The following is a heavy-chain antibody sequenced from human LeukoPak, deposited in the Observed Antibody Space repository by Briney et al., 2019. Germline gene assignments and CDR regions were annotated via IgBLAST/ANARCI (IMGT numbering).Heavy chain of an antibody. CDR1: GFTFSSYA. V-gene: IGHV3-30*02. CDR2: TRPDGSNK. J-gene: IGHJ5*01. Sequence: GGSLRLSCAASGFTFSSYAMHWVRQAPGKGLEWVAFTRPDGSNKHYGDSVQGRFTISRDNSRNTLYLQMNSLRVEDTAMYYCAKDWSTDWSNWFDSWGPGSLVTVSS. CDR3: AKDWSTDWSNWFDS. D-gene: IGHD3-3*01.